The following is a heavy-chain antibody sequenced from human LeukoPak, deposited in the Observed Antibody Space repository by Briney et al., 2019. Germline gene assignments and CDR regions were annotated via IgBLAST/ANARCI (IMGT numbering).Heavy chain of an antibody. Sequence: QTGGSLRLSCAASGFTFNNYGMHWVRQAPGKGLEWVAFIRYDGSNKYYADSVEGRFTISRDNSKNTLYLQMNSLRAEDTAVYYCGGGYCSGGSCFIDYWGQGTLVTVSS. V-gene: IGHV3-30*02. CDR3: GGGYCSGGSCFIDY. CDR2: IRYDGSNK. CDR1: GFTFNNYG. D-gene: IGHD2-15*01. J-gene: IGHJ4*02.